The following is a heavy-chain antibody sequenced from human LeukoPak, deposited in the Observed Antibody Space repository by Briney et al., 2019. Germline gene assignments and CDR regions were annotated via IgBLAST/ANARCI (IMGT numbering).Heavy chain of an antibody. V-gene: IGHV1-69*13. J-gene: IGHJ4*02. D-gene: IGHD2-21*02. CDR2: IIPIFGTA. Sequence: ASVKVSCKASGGTFSSYAISWVRQAPGQGLEWMGGIIPIFGTANYAQKFQGRVTITADESTSTAYMELSSLRSEDTAVYYCATNRYCGGDCYSIFDYWGQGTLVTVSS. CDR1: GGTFSSYA. CDR3: ATNRYCGGDCYSIFDY.